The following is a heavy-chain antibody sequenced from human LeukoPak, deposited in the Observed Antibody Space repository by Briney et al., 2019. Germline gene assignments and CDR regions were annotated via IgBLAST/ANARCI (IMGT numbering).Heavy chain of an antibody. D-gene: IGHD6-13*01. J-gene: IGHJ4*02. CDR3: ARGNEGKQQLDFDY. Sequence: SETLSLTCTVSGYSISSGYYWGWIRQPPGKGLEWIGSIYHSGSTYYNPSLKSRVTISVDTSKNQFSLKLSSVTAADTAVYYCARGNEGKQQLDFDYWGQGTLVTVSS. CDR2: IYHSGST. V-gene: IGHV4-38-2*02. CDR1: GYSISSGYY.